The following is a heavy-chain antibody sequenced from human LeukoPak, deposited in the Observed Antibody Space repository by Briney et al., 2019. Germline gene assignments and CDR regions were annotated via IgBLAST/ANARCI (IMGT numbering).Heavy chain of an antibody. CDR3: ARAPYCSSTSCYVAVTPWFDP. J-gene: IGHJ5*02. Sequence: ASVKVSCKASGYTFTGYYMRWVRQAPGQGLEWMGWINPNSGGTNYAQKFQGRVTMTRDTSISTAYMELSRLRSDDTAVYYCARAPYCSSTSCYVAVTPWFDPWGQGTLVTVSS. CDR1: GYTFTGYY. CDR2: INPNSGGT. V-gene: IGHV1-2*02. D-gene: IGHD2-2*01.